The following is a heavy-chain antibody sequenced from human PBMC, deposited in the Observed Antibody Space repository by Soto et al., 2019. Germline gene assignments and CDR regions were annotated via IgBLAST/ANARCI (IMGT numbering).Heavy chain of an antibody. Sequence: QMQLQQWGAGLLKPSETLSLTCAVYGGSFSGYYYYWIRQPPGKGLEWIGEINRSVSTNYNPSLKSRVTISVDTSKNQFSLTLSSVTAADTTIYYCARGGLTTVPPLTWGQGTLVTVSS. V-gene: IGHV4-34*01. CDR3: ARGGLTTVPPLT. J-gene: IGHJ4*02. D-gene: IGHD2-21*02. CDR1: GGSFSGYY. CDR2: INRSVST.